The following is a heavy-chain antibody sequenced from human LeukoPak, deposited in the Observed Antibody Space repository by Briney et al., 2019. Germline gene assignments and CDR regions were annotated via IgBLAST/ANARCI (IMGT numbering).Heavy chain of an antibody. V-gene: IGHV3-74*01. J-gene: IGHJ4*02. D-gene: IGHD2-2*02. CDR3: GRGFSIVPAGIPDY. Sequence: PGGSLRLSCAASGFTFSSYAMHWVRQAPGRGLVWVSRINTDGGSTTYADSVKGRFTISRDSAKNTLYLQMNSLRAEDTAVYYCGRGFSIVPAGIPDYWGLGTLVTVSS. CDR2: INTDGGST. CDR1: GFTFSSYA.